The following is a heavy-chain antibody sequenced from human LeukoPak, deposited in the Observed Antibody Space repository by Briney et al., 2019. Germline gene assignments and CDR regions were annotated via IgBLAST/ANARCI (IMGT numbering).Heavy chain of an antibody. D-gene: IGHD1-26*01. Sequence: ASVKVSCKASGYTFTSYGISWVRQAPGQGLERMGWISAYNGNTNYAQKLQGRVTMTTDTSTSTAYMELRSLRSDDTAVYYCARVGRYSGSYYYYYYYYMDVWGKGTTVTVSS. J-gene: IGHJ6*03. CDR1: GYTFTSYG. CDR2: ISAYNGNT. V-gene: IGHV1-18*01. CDR3: ARVGRYSGSYYYYYYYYMDV.